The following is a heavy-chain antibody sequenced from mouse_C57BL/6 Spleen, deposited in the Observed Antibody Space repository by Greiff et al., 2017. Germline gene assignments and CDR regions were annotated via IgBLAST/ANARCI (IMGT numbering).Heavy chain of an antibody. V-gene: IGHV1-5*01. CDR3: TRGSSGSYYFDY. J-gene: IGHJ2*01. D-gene: IGHD3-2*02. CDR1: GYTFTSYW. CDR2: IYPGNSDT. Sequence: VQLQQSGTVLARPGASVKMSCKTSGYTFTSYWMHWVKQRPGQGLEWIGAIYPGNSDTSYNQKFKGKAKLTAVTSASSAYMELSSLTNEDSAVYYCTRGSSGSYYFDYWGQGTTLTVSS.